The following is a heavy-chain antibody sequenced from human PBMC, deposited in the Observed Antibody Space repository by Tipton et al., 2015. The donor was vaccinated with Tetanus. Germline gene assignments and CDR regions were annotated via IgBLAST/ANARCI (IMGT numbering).Heavy chain of an antibody. Sequence: TLSLTCTVSGDSISSYYWSWVRQAPEKGLEWIGYIHHSWSTNYNPSLNSRITISTDTSKNQFSLKLSSVTAADTAVYYCPRDRGLATGGGIGMDVWGQGTTVSVTS. CDR3: PRDRGLATGGGIGMDV. CDR2: IHHSWST. J-gene: IGHJ6*02. CDR1: GDSISSYY. V-gene: IGHV4-59*01. D-gene: IGHD5-12*01.